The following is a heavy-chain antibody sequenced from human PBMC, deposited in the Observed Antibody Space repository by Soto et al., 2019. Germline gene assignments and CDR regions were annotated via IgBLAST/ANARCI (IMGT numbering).Heavy chain of an antibody. V-gene: IGHV3-23*01. CDR3: AKSTAIVVVVADY. CDR1: GFTFSSYA. J-gene: IGHJ4*02. D-gene: IGHD3-22*01. CDR2: ISGSGGST. Sequence: GGSLRLSCAASGFTFSSYAMSWVRQAPGKGLEWVSAISGSGGSTYYADSVKGRFTISRDNSRNTLYLQMNSLRAEDTAVYYCAKSTAIVVVVADYWGQGTLVTVSS.